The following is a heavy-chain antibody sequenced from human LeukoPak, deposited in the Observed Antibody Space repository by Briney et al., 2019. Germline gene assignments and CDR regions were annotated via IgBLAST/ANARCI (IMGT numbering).Heavy chain of an antibody. V-gene: IGHV3-21*01. CDR3: ARVQGIAVAGHFDY. Sequence: GGSLRLSCAASGFTFSSYSMNWVRQAPGKGLEWVSSISSSSSYIYYADSVKGRFTISRDNAKNSLYLQMNSLRAEDTAVYYCARVQGIAVAGHFDYWGQGTLVTVSS. CDR2: ISSSSSYI. D-gene: IGHD6-19*01. J-gene: IGHJ4*02. CDR1: GFTFSSYS.